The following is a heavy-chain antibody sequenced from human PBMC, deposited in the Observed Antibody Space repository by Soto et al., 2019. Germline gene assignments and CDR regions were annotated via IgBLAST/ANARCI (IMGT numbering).Heavy chain of an antibody. Sequence: SETLSLTCTVSGGSISSSSYYWGWIRQPPGKGLEWIGSIYYSGSTYYNPSLKSRFTISRDNSKNTLYLQMHSLRTDDTAVYYCGRDRLARVWIPGIDYWGQGIRVTVSS. CDR2: IYYSGST. CDR3: GRDRLARVWIPGIDY. CDR1: GGSISSSSYY. V-gene: IGHV4-39*02. J-gene: IGHJ4*02. D-gene: IGHD5-18*01.